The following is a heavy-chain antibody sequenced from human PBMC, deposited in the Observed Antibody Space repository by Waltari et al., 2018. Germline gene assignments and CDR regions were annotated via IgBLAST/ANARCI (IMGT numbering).Heavy chain of an antibody. CDR2: INPNNGNT. D-gene: IGHD3-10*01. CDR3: ARGFGVLPGY. CDR1: GYTFTHYS. V-gene: IGHV1-2*02. Sequence: QVQLVQSGAEVKRPGASVVVSCTTSGYTFTHYSIHWVRQAPGRGLESMGWINPNNGNTKLIGRFQGRVTLTGDTSTSTVYMQLSSLTSDDTAIYFCARGFGVLPGYWGQGTLVTVSS. J-gene: IGHJ4*02.